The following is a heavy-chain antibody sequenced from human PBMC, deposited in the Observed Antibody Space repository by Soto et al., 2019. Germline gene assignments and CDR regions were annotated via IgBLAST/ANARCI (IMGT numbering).Heavy chain of an antibody. Sequence: EVQLVESGGGLVQPGGSLRLSCAASGFTVSSNYMSWVRQAPGKGLEWVSVIYSGGSTYYADSVKGLLTISRHNSKNTLYLQMNSLRAEGPAVYYCARVGDYGSGSYFGYWGQGTLVTVSS. CDR3: ARVGDYGSGSYFGY. D-gene: IGHD3-10*01. J-gene: IGHJ4*02. CDR2: IYSGGST. CDR1: GFTVSSNY. V-gene: IGHV3-53*04.